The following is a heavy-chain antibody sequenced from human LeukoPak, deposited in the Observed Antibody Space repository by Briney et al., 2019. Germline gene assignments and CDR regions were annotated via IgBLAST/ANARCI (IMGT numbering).Heavy chain of an antibody. CDR1: GFTFSSYS. CDR3: AREGEMDTESFDY. J-gene: IGHJ4*02. D-gene: IGHD5-24*01. Sequence: PGGSLRLSCAASGFTFSSYSMNWVRQAPGKGLEWVSSISSSSSYIYYADSVKGRFTISRDNAKNSLYLQMNSLRAEDTAVYYCAREGEMDTESFDYWGQGTLVTVSS. V-gene: IGHV3-21*01. CDR2: ISSSSSYI.